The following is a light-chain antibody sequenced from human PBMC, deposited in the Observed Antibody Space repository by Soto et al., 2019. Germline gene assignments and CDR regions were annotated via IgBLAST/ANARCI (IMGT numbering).Light chain of an antibody. J-gene: IGKJ4*01. CDR3: QQRSNWPPTLT. CDR1: QSVSSY. CDR2: DAS. Sequence: EIVLTQSPATLSLSPGERATLSCRASQSVSSYLAWYQQKPGQAPRLLIYDASNRATGIPARFSGSGSGTDFTRTISSLEPEDFAVYYCQQRSNWPPTLTFGGGTKVELK. V-gene: IGKV3-11*01.